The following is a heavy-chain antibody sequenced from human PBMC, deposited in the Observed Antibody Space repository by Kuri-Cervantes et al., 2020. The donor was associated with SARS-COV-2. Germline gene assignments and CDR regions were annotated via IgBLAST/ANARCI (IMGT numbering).Heavy chain of an antibody. V-gene: IGHV3-21*01. Sequence: GESLKISCAASGFTFSSYSMNWVRQAPGKGLEWVSSISSSSRYIYYADSVKGRFTISRDNAKNSLYLQMNSLRAEDTAVYYCAVDFWSGYSLRIGGAPGYGMDVWGQGTTVTVSS. CDR1: GFTFSSYS. CDR2: ISSSSRYI. CDR3: AVDFWSGYSLRIGGAPGYGMDV. J-gene: IGHJ6*02. D-gene: IGHD3-3*01.